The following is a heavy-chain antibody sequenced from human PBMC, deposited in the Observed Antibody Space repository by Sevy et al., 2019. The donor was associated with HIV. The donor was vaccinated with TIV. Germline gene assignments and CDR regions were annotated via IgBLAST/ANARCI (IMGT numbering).Heavy chain of an antibody. J-gene: IGHJ4*02. CDR3: GKDQGRLLELDY. CDR1: GFTFSNYG. Sequence: GESLKISCAASGFTFSNYGMHWVRQAPGKGLEWVAVISYDGSIKYYADSVRGRFTISRDNSKNTLYLQMNSLSPEDTTMYFCGKDQGRLLELDYWGQGTLVTVSS. D-gene: IGHD1-7*01. CDR2: ISYDGSIK. V-gene: IGHV3-30*18.